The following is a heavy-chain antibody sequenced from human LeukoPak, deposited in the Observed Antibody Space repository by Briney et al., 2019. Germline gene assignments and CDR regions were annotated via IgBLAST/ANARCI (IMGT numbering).Heavy chain of an antibody. J-gene: IGHJ4*02. D-gene: IGHD2-2*01. CDR2: INWNGGST. V-gene: IGHV3-20*04. CDR1: GFTFDDYG. CDR3: ASGCSSTSCYLMGVLGEYYFDY. Sequence: PGGSLRLSCAASGFTFDDYGMSWVRQAPGKGLEWVSGINWNGGSTGYAGSVKGRFTISRDNAKNSLYLQMNSLRAEDTALYYCASGCSSTSCYLMGVLGEYYFDYWGQGTLVTVSS.